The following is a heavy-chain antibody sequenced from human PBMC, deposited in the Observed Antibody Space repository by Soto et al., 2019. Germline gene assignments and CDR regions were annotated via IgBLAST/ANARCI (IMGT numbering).Heavy chain of an antibody. CDR3: ARDRYSSSLFDF. CDR2: IKSDGSDK. D-gene: IGHD6-13*01. CDR1: GFTFSNYW. Sequence: GGSLRLSCAASGFTFSNYWMSWVRQAPGMGLEWVANIKSDGSDKYYVDSVKGRFTISRDNTKNSLSLQMNSLRAEDTAGYYCARDRYSSSLFDFWGQGTMVTVSS. V-gene: IGHV3-7*03. J-gene: IGHJ3*01.